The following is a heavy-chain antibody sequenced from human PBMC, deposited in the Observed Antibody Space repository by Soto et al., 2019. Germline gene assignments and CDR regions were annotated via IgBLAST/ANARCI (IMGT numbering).Heavy chain of an antibody. J-gene: IGHJ3*02. D-gene: IGHD3-22*01. CDR2: ISAYNGNT. CDR1: GYTFTSYG. Sequence: QVQLVQSGAEVKKPGASVKVSCKASGYTFTSYGISWVRQAPGQGLEWMGWISAYNGNTNYAQKLQGRVTMTTDTATSTAYMELRSLRSDDTAVYYCARVLGSSGYRKKDAFDIWGQGTMVTVSS. V-gene: IGHV1-18*04. CDR3: ARVLGSSGYRKKDAFDI.